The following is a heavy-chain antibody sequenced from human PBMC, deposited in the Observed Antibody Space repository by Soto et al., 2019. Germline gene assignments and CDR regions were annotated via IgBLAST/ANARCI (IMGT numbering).Heavy chain of an antibody. CDR3: AREWDPYYDFWSGPKPTSYYGMDV. CDR2: IIPIFGTA. J-gene: IGHJ6*02. D-gene: IGHD3-3*01. Sequence: SVKVSCKASGGTFSSYAISWVRQAPGQGLEWMGGIIPIFGTANYAQKFQGRVTITADESTSTAYMELSSLRSGDTAVYYCAREWDPYYDFWSGPKPTSYYGMDVWGQGTTVTVSS. V-gene: IGHV1-69*13. CDR1: GGTFSSYA.